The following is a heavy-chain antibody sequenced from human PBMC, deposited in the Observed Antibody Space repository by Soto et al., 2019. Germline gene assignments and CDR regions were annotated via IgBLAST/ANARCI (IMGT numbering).Heavy chain of an antibody. J-gene: IGHJ6*02. D-gene: IGHD3-3*01. CDR2: ICHTGTT. Sequence: SETLSLTCAVSGDSITSVGYSWSWIRQPPGKALEWIGYICHTGTTYYTAALKSRVTISLDRSKNRISLSLNSVTAADTAVYYCAATVFGEYSHYALDVWGQGTTVTVSS. CDR1: GDSITSVGYS. V-gene: IGHV4-30-2*01. CDR3: AATVFGEYSHYALDV.